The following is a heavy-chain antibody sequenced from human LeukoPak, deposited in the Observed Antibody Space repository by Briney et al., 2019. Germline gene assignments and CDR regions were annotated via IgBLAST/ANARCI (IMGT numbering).Heavy chain of an antibody. CDR1: GGTFSSYA. Sequence: ASVKVSCKASGGTFSSYAISWVRQAPGQGLEWMGGIIPIFGTANYAQKFQGRVTITADESKSTAYMELSSLRSEDTAVYYCALQTVDTAMLTFDYWGQGTLVTVSS. CDR3: ALQTVDTAMLTFDY. V-gene: IGHV1-69*13. J-gene: IGHJ4*02. D-gene: IGHD5-18*01. CDR2: IIPIFGTA.